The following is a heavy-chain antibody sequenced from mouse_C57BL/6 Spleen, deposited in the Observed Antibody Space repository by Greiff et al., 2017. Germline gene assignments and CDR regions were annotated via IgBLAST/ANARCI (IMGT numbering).Heavy chain of an antibody. CDR2: INPGSGGT. CDR3: ARWQGATDY. J-gene: IGHJ4*01. V-gene: IGHV1-54*01. CDR1: GYAFTHYL. D-gene: IGHD6-1*01. Sequence: QVQLQQSGAELVRPGTSVKVSCKASGYAFTHYLIEWVKQRPGQGLEWIGVINPGSGGTNYNEKFKGKATLTADKSSSTAYMQLSSLTSEDSAVYFCARWQGATDYWGQGTSVTVSS.